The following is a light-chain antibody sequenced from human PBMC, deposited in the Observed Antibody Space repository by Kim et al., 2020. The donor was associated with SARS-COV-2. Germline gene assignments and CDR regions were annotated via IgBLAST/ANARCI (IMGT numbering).Light chain of an antibody. J-gene: IGKJ1*01. CDR1: QSVSSSY. V-gene: IGKV3-20*01. Sequence: SPGERATLSCRASQSVSSSYLAWYQHKPGQAPRLLIYAASSRATGIPDRFSGSGAGTDFTLTISRLEPEDVAVYYCQQYGSSPRTFGQGTKVDIK. CDR2: AAS. CDR3: QQYGSSPRT.